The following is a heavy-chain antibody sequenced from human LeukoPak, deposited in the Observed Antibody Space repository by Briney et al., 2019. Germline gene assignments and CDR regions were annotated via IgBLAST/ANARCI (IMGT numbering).Heavy chain of an antibody. V-gene: IGHV1-46*01. CDR3: AREQRGGVSGNLGGLFASYYTYYYMGV. J-gene: IGHJ6*03. D-gene: IGHD1-26*01. CDR2: INPSDGAT. Sequence: ASVKVSCKASGYTFTMYYIHWVRQAPGQGLEWMGMINPSDGATTYAQRFQGRVTMTRDMSTTTVYMDLRSLRFEDTAVSFCAREQRGGVSGNLGGLFASYYTYYYMGVWGRGTTVTVSS. CDR1: GYTFTMYY.